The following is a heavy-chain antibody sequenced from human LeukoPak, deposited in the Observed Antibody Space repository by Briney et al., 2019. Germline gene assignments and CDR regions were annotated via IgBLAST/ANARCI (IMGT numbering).Heavy chain of an antibody. CDR1: GVTLSSHP. D-gene: IGHD3-22*01. CDR2: IGNDGRMM. CDR3: ARDASHFDSSGYFHNYYYGMDV. Sequence: GGSLRLSCAASGVTLSSHPMNWVRQAPGKGLEWVSYIGNDGRMMYYADSVKGRFTISRDSAKNSLYLQMNSLGADDTAVYYCARDASHFDSSGYFHNYYYGMDVWGQGTTVTVSS. J-gene: IGHJ6*02. V-gene: IGHV3-48*03.